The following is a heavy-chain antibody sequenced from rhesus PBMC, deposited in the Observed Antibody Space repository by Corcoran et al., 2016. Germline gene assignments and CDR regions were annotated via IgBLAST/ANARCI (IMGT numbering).Heavy chain of an antibody. D-gene: IGHD2-8*01. CDR1: GGSISGYYY. CDR3: ARDSSGYCSGGVCYGFDY. J-gene: IGHJ4*01. Sequence: QVQLQQWGEGLVKPSETLSLTCAVYGGSISGYYYWSWIRQPPGKGLEWIGYIYGNSASTNYNPSLKNRVTISKDTSKHQFSLKLSSVTAADTAVYYCARDSSGYCSGGVCYGFDYWGQGVLVTVSS. V-gene: IGHV4-73*01. CDR2: IYGNSAST.